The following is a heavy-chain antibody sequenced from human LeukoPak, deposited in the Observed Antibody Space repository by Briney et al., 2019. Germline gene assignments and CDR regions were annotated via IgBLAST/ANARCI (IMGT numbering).Heavy chain of an antibody. CDR3: ARDHDSSGYSPFDY. Sequence: GGSLRLSCAASGFTFSNYAMHWVRQAPGKGLEWISSITSSSNYIYYVDSVKGRFTISRDNAKNSLYLQMNSLRAEDTAVYYCARDHDSSGYSPFDYWGQGTLVTVSS. CDR1: GFTFSNYA. D-gene: IGHD3-22*01. J-gene: IGHJ4*02. V-gene: IGHV3-21*04. CDR2: ITSSSNYI.